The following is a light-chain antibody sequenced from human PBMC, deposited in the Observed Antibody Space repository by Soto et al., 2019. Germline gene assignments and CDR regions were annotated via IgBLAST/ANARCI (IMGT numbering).Light chain of an antibody. CDR2: AAS. CDR1: LAIRND. J-gene: IGKJ1*01. Sequence: DIQMTQSPSSLSASVGDRVTITCRASLAIRNDLGWYQQKPGKAPKRLIYAASSLQSGVPSRFSRSGSGTEYSLTISSLQPREFATYYCLQHNTSPWTYGQGTKVEIK. CDR3: LQHNTSPWT. V-gene: IGKV1-17*01.